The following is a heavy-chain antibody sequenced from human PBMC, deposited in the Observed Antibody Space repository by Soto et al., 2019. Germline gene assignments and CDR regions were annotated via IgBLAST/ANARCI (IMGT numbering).Heavy chain of an antibody. CDR3: AKDCIWNYARAIYDYMDV. Sequence: QVQLVESGGGVVQPGRSLRLSCAASGFTFSSYGMHWVRQAPGKGLEWVAVIPYDGSNKYYADSVKGRFTISRDNSKNPLYLQMNSLRAEDTAVYYCAKDCIWNYARAIYDYMDVWGKGTTVTVSS. D-gene: IGHD1-7*01. V-gene: IGHV3-30*18. CDR2: IPYDGSNK. CDR1: GFTFSSYG. J-gene: IGHJ6*03.